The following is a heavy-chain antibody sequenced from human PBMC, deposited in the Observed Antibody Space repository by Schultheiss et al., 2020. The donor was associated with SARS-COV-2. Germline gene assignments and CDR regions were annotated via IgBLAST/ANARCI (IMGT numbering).Heavy chain of an antibody. CDR3: ARADDYGGNSLDH. CDR2: IWYDGSTK. J-gene: IGHJ4*02. Sequence: GGSLRLSCAASGLIFSIYGMHWVRQAPGKGLEWVATIWYDGSTKYYADSVKGRFTISRDNSRNTLYLQMNSLRAEDTAIYYCARADDYGGNSLDHWGQGTLVTVSS. CDR1: GLIFSIYG. V-gene: IGHV3-33*01. D-gene: IGHD4-23*01.